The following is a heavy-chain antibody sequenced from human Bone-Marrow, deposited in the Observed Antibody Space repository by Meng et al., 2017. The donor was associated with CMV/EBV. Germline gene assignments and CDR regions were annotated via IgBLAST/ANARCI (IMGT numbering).Heavy chain of an antibody. CDR2: ISSSSSYI. CDR1: GFTFSSYS. Sequence: GESLKISCAASGFTFSSYSMNWVRQAPGKGLEGVSSISSSSSYIYYADSVKGRFTISRDNAKNSLYLQMNSLRAEDTAVYYFARDVPTVVTHDAFDIWGQGTMVTVSS. CDR3: ARDVPTVVTHDAFDI. D-gene: IGHD4-23*01. V-gene: IGHV3-21*01. J-gene: IGHJ3*02.